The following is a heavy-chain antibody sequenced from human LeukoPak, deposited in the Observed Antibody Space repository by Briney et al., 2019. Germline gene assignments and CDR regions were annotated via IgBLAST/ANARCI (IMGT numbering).Heavy chain of an antibody. CDR2: ISSGGTTM. Sequence: GGSLRLSCAASGFTFSSFEMNWVRQAPGKGLEWVSYISSGGTTMYYADSVKGRFTISRDNAKNSLYLQMNSLRAEDTAIYYCARVQVLGTYDWFDPWGQGTLVTVSS. J-gene: IGHJ5*02. D-gene: IGHD4/OR15-4a*01. CDR3: ARVQVLGTYDWFDP. V-gene: IGHV3-48*03. CDR1: GFTFSSFE.